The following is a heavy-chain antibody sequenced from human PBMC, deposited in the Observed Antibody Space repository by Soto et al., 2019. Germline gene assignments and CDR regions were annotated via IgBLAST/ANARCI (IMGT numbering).Heavy chain of an antibody. J-gene: IGHJ4*02. CDR2: IYYSGST. CDR3: ARYGDYAGFDY. D-gene: IGHD4-17*01. CDR1: GGSISSGDYY. V-gene: IGHV4-30-4*01. Sequence: PSETLSLTCTVSGGSISSGDYYWSWIRQPPGKGLEWIGYIYYSGSTYYNPSLKSRVTISVDTSKNQFSLKLSSVTAADTAVYYCARYGDYAGFDYWGQGTLVTVSS.